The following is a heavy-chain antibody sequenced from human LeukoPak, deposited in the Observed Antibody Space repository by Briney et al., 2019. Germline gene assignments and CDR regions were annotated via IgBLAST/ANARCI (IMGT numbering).Heavy chain of an antibody. J-gene: IGHJ4*02. CDR3: AREWGSSSQIDY. CDR1: GGSISGSSYY. D-gene: IGHD6-13*01. CDR2: IWNSGST. Sequence: PSETLSLTCTVSGGSISGSSYYWGWIRQPPGKGLEWISSIWNSGSTYYNPSLKSRVTISVDTSKNQFSLKLSSVTAADTAVYYCAREWGSSSQIDYWGRGTLVTVSS. V-gene: IGHV4-39*07.